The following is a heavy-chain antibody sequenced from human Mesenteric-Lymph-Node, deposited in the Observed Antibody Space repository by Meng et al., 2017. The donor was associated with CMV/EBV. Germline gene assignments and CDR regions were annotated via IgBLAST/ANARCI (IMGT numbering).Heavy chain of an antibody. CDR3: ARRARYGSGALYYFDY. D-gene: IGHD6-19*01. CDR1: GYTFTGYY. J-gene: IGHJ4*02. CDR2: INPNSGGT. V-gene: IGHV1-2*02. Sequence: ASVKVSCKASGYTFTGYYMHWVRQAPGQGLEWMGWINPNSGGTNYAQKFQGRVTMTRDTSISTAYMELSRLRSDDTAVYYCARRARYGSGALYYFDYWGQGTPVTVSS.